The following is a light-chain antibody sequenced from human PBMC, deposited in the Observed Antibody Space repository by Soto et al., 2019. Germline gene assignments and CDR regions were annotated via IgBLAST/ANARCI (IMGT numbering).Light chain of an antibody. J-gene: IGKJ1*01. CDR1: RSISSW. CDR3: QQYNSYSLT. Sequence: DIQMTQSPSTLSASVGDRVTITCRASRSISSWLAWYQQKPGKAPKLLIYDASSLESGVPSRFSGSGSGTEFTLTISSLQPDDFATYYCQQYNSYSLTFGQGTKVDIK. CDR2: DAS. V-gene: IGKV1-5*01.